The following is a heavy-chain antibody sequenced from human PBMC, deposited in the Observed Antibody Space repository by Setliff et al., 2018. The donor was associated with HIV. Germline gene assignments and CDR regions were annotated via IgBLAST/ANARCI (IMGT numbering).Heavy chain of an antibody. CDR3: ARGVDGSYRKFFDN. V-gene: IGHV1-46*01. CDR1: GYSFTSDY. CDR2: INPTGGST. J-gene: IGHJ4*02. Sequence: ASVKVSCKASGYSFTSDYMHWVRQAPGQGLEWMGIINPTGGSTYYAQKFQGRVTLTRDASTSTVYVELSSLRSEDTAVYYCARGVDGSYRKFFDNWGQGTLVTVSS. D-gene: IGHD1-26*01.